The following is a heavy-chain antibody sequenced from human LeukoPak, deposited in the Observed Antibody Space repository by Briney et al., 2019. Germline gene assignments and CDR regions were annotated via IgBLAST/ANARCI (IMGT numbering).Heavy chain of an antibody. CDR2: INPNSGGT. J-gene: IGHJ4*02. CDR3: ARGPYYHDSRGYYNY. D-gene: IGHD3-22*01. Sequence: AASVKVSCKASGYTFSGYYMHWVRQAPGQGLEWMGWINPNSGGTNYAQKFQGRVTTTRDTSISTAYMELSRLRSDDTAVYYCARGPYYHDSRGYYNYWGQGTLVTVSS. CDR1: GYTFSGYY. V-gene: IGHV1-2*02.